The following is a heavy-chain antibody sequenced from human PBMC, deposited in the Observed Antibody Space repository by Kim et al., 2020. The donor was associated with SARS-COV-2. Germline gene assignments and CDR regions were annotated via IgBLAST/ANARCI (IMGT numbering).Heavy chain of an antibody. CDR3: AREVMYDIFGLWRGYYGMDV. Sequence: ASVKVSCKASGYTFTSYAMNWVRQAPGQGLEWMGWINTNTGNPTYAQGFTGRFVFSLDTSVSTAYLQISSLKAEDTAVYYCAREVMYDIFGLWRGYYGMDVWGQGTTVTVSS. CDR1: GYTFTSYA. J-gene: IGHJ6*02. V-gene: IGHV7-4-1*02. CDR2: INTNTGNP. D-gene: IGHD3-9*01.